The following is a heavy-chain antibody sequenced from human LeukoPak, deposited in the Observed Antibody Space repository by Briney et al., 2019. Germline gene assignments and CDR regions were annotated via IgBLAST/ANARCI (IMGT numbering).Heavy chain of an antibody. Sequence: GGSLRLSCAASGFTFSSYEMNWVRQAPGKGLEWVSYISSSGSTIYSADSVKGRFTISRDNAKNSLYLQMNSLRAEDTAVYYCARDPSLAVAGFFDYWGQGTLVTVSS. V-gene: IGHV3-48*03. J-gene: IGHJ4*02. D-gene: IGHD6-19*01. CDR2: ISSSGSTI. CDR1: GFTFSSYE. CDR3: ARDPSLAVAGFFDY.